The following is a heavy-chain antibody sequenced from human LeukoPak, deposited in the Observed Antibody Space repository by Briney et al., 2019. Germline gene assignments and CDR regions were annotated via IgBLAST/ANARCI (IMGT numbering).Heavy chain of an antibody. CDR1: GGTFSSYA. CDR3: ARGTGVLTGYYTSPPLFDY. Sequence: PVASVNVSCKASGGTFSSYAISWVRQAPGQGLEWMGGIIPIFGTANYAQKFQGRVTITADESTSTAYMELSSLRSEDTAVYYCARGTGVLTGYYTSPPLFDYWGQGTLVTVSS. J-gene: IGHJ4*02. CDR2: IIPIFGTA. V-gene: IGHV1-69*01. D-gene: IGHD3-9*01.